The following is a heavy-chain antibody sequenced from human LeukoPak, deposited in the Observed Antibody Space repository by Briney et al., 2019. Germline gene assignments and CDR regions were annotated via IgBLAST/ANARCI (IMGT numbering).Heavy chain of an antibody. J-gene: IGHJ4*02. D-gene: IGHD7-27*01. CDR3: GRGHWGLDY. V-gene: IGHV3-11*01. CDR2: ITQTGSSM. Sequence: GGSLRLSCALSGFTFSDHNMSWIRQAPGKGLEWVAYITQTGSSMSYSDSVKGRFTISRDNARNSLYLQMDSLRPEDTAVYYCGRGHWGLDYWGQGTLLTVSS. CDR1: GFTFSDHN.